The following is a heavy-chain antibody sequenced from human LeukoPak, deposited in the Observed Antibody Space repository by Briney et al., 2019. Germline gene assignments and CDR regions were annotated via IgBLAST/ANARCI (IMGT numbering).Heavy chain of an antibody. J-gene: IGHJ4*02. CDR3: ARLTESAADY. CDR1: GFTFSTYA. D-gene: IGHD6-13*01. CDR2: ISFDGSYK. V-gene: IGHV3-30*04. Sequence: GGSLRLSCAASGFTFSTYAIHWVRQAPGKGLEWVAVISFDGSYKYYADSVKGRFTISRDNAKNSLYLQMNSLRAEDTAVYYCARLTESAADYWGQGTLVTVSS.